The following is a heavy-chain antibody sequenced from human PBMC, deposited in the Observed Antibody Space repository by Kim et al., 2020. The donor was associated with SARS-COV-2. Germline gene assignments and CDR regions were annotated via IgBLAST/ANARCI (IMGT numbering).Heavy chain of an antibody. D-gene: IGHD3-3*01. CDR3: ARDGSYDFWSGYWSSSNYYYGMDV. V-gene: IGHV3-48*03. CDR1: GFTFSSYE. Sequence: GGSLRLSCAASGFTFSSYEMNWVRQAPGKGLEWVSYISSSGSTIYYADSVKGRFTISRDNAKNSLYLQMNSLRAEDTAVYYCARDGSYDFWSGYWSSSNYYYGMDVWGQGTTVTVSS. J-gene: IGHJ6*02. CDR2: ISSSGSTI.